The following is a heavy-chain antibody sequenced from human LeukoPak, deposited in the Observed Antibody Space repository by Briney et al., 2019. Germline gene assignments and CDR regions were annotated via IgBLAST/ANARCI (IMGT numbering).Heavy chain of an antibody. J-gene: IGHJ3*02. D-gene: IGHD5-12*01. CDR3: ARGLVLATDDAFDI. CDR1: GGSFSGYY. CDR2: INHSGST. Sequence: SETLSLTCAVYGGSFSGYYWSWIRQPPGKGLEWNGEINHSGSTNHNPSLKSRVTISVDTSKNQFSLKLSSVTAADTAVYYCARGLVLATDDAFDIWGQGTLVTVSS. V-gene: IGHV4-34*01.